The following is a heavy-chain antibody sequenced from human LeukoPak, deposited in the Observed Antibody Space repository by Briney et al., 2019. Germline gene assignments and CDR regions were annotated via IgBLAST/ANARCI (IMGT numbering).Heavy chain of an antibody. J-gene: IGHJ6*02. CDR2: INSDGSST. CDR3: AREGGGSGYLRDYYYGMDV. Sequence: QPGGSLRLSCAASGFTFSSYWMHSVRQAPGKGLVWVSRINSDGSSTSYADSVKGRFTISRDNAKNTLYLQMNSLRAEDTAVYYCAREGGGSGYLRDYYYGMDVWGQGTTVTVSS. D-gene: IGHD3-22*01. V-gene: IGHV3-74*01. CDR1: GFTFSSYW.